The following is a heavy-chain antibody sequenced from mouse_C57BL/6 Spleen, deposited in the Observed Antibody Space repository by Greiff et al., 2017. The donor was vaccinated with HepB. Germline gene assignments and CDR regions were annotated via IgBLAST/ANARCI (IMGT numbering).Heavy chain of an antibody. D-gene: IGHD3-2*02. Sequence: QVQLKESGAELVKPGASVKMSCKASGYTFTTYPIEWMKQNHGKSLEWIGNFHPYNDDTKYNEKFKGKATLTVEKSSSTVYLELSRLTSDDSAVYYCARGDSSGWDAMDYWGQGTSVTVSS. CDR1: GYTFTTYP. CDR2: FHPYNDDT. CDR3: ARGDSSGWDAMDY. J-gene: IGHJ4*01. V-gene: IGHV1-47*01.